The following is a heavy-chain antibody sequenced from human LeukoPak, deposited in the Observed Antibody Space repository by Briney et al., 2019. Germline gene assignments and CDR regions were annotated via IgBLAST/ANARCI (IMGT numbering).Heavy chain of an antibody. CDR3: ARDGDKWVIGWFDQ. D-gene: IGHD2-8*01. Sequence: GGSLRLSCVASGFTLSDYSFNWVRQAPGKGLEWVAYISSASNSISYGDSMKGRVTISRDNAKSSVYLQMNSLRAEDTAVYHCARDGDKWVIGWFDQWGQGTPVTVSS. V-gene: IGHV3-48*04. J-gene: IGHJ5*02. CDR1: GFTLSDYS. CDR2: ISSASNSI.